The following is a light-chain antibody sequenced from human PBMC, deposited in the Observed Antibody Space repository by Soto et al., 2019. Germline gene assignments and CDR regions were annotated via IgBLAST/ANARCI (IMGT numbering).Light chain of an antibody. Sequence: DIQMTQSPSSLSASVGDRVSFTCQASQDISKFLNWYQHKPGQAPSLLIYDASKSQFGIPSRFSGSGSGTDFTFTISSLQPEDNATYYCQQYNSYSPTFGQGTKVDIK. V-gene: IGKV1-33*01. J-gene: IGKJ1*01. CDR2: DAS. CDR1: QDISKF. CDR3: QQYNSYSPT.